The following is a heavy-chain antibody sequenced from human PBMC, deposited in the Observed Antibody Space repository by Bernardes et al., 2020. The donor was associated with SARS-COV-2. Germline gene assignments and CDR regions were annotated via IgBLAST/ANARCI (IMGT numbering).Heavy chain of an antibody. V-gene: IGHV5-51*01. CDR3: ARILVDTAMVYDYFDY. Sequence: GESLKISCKGSGYSFTSYWIGWVRQMPGKGLEWMGIIYPGDSDTRYSPSFQGQVTISADKSISTAYLQWSSLKASDTAMYYCARILVDTAMVYDYFDYWGQGTLVTVSS. CDR2: IYPGDSDT. J-gene: IGHJ4*02. CDR1: GYSFTSYW. D-gene: IGHD5-18*01.